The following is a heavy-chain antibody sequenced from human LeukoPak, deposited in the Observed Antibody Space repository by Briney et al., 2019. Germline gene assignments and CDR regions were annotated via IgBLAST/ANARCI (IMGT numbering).Heavy chain of an antibody. Sequence: SETLSLTCTVSGGSISSGSYYWSWIRQPPGKGLEWIGYIYYSGSTNYNPSLKSRVTISVDTSKNQFSLKLSSVTAADTAVYYCARLYTYSGSYYRFDYWGQGTLVTVSS. CDR3: ARLYTYSGSYYRFDY. J-gene: IGHJ4*02. CDR2: IYYSGST. CDR1: GGSISSGSYY. V-gene: IGHV4-61*01. D-gene: IGHD1-26*01.